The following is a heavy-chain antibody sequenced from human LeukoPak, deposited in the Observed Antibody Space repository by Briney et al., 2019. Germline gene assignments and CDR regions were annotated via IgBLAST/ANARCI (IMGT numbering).Heavy chain of an antibody. CDR3: VRDLRWSFDY. D-gene: IGHD4-23*01. Sequence: GGSLRLSCAASGFIFSRYGMSWVRQAPGKGLEWVSAISGSGGTTYYADSVKGRFTISRDNSKNTLYLQINSLRAEDTAVYYCVRDLRWSFDYWGQGTLVTVSS. V-gene: IGHV3-23*01. J-gene: IGHJ4*02. CDR2: ISGSGGTT. CDR1: GFIFSRYG.